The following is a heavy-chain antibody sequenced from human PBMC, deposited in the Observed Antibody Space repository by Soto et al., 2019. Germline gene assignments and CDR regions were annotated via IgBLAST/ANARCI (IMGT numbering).Heavy chain of an antibody. CDR2: IYYRSKWFH. V-gene: IGHV6-1*01. J-gene: IGHJ6*02. CDR1: GDSVSSNGAC. Sequence: SQTLSLTCVISGDSVSSNGACWNWIRQSPSRGLQWLGRIYYRSKWFHDYAVSVGSRMAINPDTSRNQFSLQLNYVTPEDTAVYYCARVHCSAGTCLDGLDFWGQGTTVTVSS. D-gene: IGHD2-15*01. CDR3: ARVHCSAGTCLDGLDF.